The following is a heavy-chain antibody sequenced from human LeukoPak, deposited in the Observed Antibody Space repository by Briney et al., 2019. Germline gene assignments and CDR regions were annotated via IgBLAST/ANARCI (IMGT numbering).Heavy chain of an antibody. J-gene: IGHJ4*02. CDR1: GGSISSSLYY. V-gene: IGHV3-69-1*01. D-gene: IGHD3-3*01. CDR2: ISSSSTI. CDR3: ARGGETVFGVVLDY. Sequence: ETLSLTCTVSGGSISSSLYYWAWIRQPPGKGLEWVSYISSSSTIYYADSVKGRFTISRDNAKNSLYLQMNSLRAEDTAVYYCARGGETVFGVVLDYWGRGTLVTVSS.